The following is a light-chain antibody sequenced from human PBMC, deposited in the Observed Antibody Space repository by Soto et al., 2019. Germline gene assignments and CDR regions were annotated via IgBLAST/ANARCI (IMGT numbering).Light chain of an antibody. CDR2: SNN. CDR1: SSIIGSNT. CDR3: AAWDDSLNGGVV. V-gene: IGLV1-44*01. J-gene: IGLJ2*01. Sequence: QAVVTQPPSASGTPGQRVTISCSGSSSIIGSNTVNWYQQLPGTAPKLLIYSNNQRPSGVPDRFSGSKSGTSASLAISGLQSEDEADYYCAAWDDSLNGGVVFGGGTKLTVL.